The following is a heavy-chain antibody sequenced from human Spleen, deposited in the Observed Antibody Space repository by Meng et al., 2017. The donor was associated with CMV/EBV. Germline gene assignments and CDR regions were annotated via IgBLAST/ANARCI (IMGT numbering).Heavy chain of an antibody. CDR1: GSTFTGYY. CDR3: AREFLYYGMDV. D-gene: IGHD2-21*01. V-gene: IGHV1-18*04. Sequence: ASVKVSCKASGSTFTGYYVHWVRQAPGQGLEWMGWISAYNGNTNYAQKLQGRVTMTTDTSTSTAYMELSRLRSDDTAVYYCAREFLYYGMDVWGQGTTVTVSS. J-gene: IGHJ6*02. CDR2: ISAYNGNT.